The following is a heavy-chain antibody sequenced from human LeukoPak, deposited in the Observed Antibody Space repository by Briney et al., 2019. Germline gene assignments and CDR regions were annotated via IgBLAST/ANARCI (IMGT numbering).Heavy chain of an antibody. CDR1: GFIFSSYW. Sequence: EGSLRLSCAASGFIFSSYWMSWVRQAPGKGLQWVANIKQDGSEKYYVDSVKGRFTISRDNAKNSLYLQMNSLRAEDTAVYFCARQMEGIAGENWFDPWGQGTLVTVSS. CDR3: ARQMEGIAGENWFDP. V-gene: IGHV3-7*05. J-gene: IGHJ5*02. CDR2: IKQDGSEK. D-gene: IGHD6-13*01.